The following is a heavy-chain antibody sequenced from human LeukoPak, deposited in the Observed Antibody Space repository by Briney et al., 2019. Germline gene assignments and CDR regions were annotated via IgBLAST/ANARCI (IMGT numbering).Heavy chain of an antibody. Sequence: SETLSLTCDVSGGSINDRDWWTWVRQPPGKGLEWIGSVYYGRSPYFNPSLESRATISVDTSKNHFSLKMSSVTAADTAVYYCARSSGTGTFSYWGQGTLVTVSS. CDR1: GGSINDRDW. CDR3: ARSSGTGTFSY. CDR2: VYYGRSP. J-gene: IGHJ4*02. D-gene: IGHD6-25*01. V-gene: IGHV4-39*02.